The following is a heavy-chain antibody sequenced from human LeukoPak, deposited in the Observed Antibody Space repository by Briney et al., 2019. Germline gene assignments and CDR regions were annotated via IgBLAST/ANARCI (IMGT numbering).Heavy chain of an antibody. J-gene: IGHJ4*02. V-gene: IGHV3-11*01. CDR2: ISSIGSTI. CDR3: ARDINRVGATGIDY. D-gene: IGHD1-26*01. Sequence: PGGSLRLSCAASGFTFSDYYMSWIRHAPGKGLEWVSYISSIGSTIYYADSVKGRFTISRDNAKNSLYLQMNSLRAEDTAVYYCARDINRVGATGIDYWGQGTLVTVSS. CDR1: GFTFSDYY.